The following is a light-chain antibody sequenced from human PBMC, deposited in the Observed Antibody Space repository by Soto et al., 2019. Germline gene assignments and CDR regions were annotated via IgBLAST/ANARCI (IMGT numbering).Light chain of an antibody. CDR3: QQSNNWPRT. J-gene: IGKJ1*01. Sequence: EIVMTQSPATLSVSPGERATLSCRASQSVSSNLAWYQQKPGQAPRLLIYGASTRATGIPARFSGSGCGTEFTLTISSLQSEDFAVYYCQQSNNWPRTFGQGTKVEIK. CDR1: QSVSSN. CDR2: GAS. V-gene: IGKV3-15*01.